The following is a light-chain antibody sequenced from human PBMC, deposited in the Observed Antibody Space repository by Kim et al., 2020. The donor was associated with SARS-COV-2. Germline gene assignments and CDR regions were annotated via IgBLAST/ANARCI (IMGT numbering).Light chain of an antibody. V-gene: IGLV3-19*01. Sequence: VALGQTVRLTCQGDSLRSYYASWYQQKPGQAPVLVIYGKNNRPSGIPDRFSGSSSGNTASLTITGAQAEDEADYYCNSRDSSGSVVFGGGTQLTVL. CDR1: SLRSYY. J-gene: IGLJ2*01. CDR2: GKN. CDR3: NSRDSSGSVV.